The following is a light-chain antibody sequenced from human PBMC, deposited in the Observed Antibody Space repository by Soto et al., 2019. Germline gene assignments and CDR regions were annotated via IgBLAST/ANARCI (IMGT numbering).Light chain of an antibody. J-gene: IGLJ1*01. CDR2: DVT. CDR1: SSDVGGYNF. CDR3: SSYTSRRTYV. Sequence: QSALAQPASVSGSPGQSITISCTGTSSDVGGYNFVTWHQQHPGKAPKLIIHDVTNRPSGVSDRFSGSKSGNTASLTISGLQAEDEADYYCSSYTSRRTYVFGTGTKVPVL. V-gene: IGLV2-14*03.